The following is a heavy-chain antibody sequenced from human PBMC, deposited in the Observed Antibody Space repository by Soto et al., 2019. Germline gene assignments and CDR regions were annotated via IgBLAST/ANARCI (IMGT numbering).Heavy chain of an antibody. J-gene: IGHJ4*02. CDR1: GASISSRDYY. Sequence: SETLSLTCTVSGASISSRDYYWGWIRQTPGKGLEWIGNIDYNGVTYYNPSLKSRVTVSKDTSKNQFSLKVASVTAADTAIYYCGRVMIGTSRHTDSDYWGQGTQVTVS. CDR3: GRVMIGTSRHTDSDY. D-gene: IGHD2-8*01. CDR2: IDYNGVT. V-gene: IGHV4-39*01.